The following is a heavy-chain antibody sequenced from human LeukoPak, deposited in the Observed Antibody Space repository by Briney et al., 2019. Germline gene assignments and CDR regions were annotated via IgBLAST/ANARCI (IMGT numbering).Heavy chain of an antibody. CDR2: INPNSGGT. D-gene: IGHD3-10*01. Sequence: GASVKVSCKASGFTFTAYYMHWVRQAPGQGLEWMGWINPNSGGTNYAQKFQGRVTMTRDTSISTAYMELSRLRSDDTAVYYCARLGILSGRPDYWGQGTLVTVSS. CDR3: ARLGILSGRPDY. V-gene: IGHV1-2*02. J-gene: IGHJ4*02. CDR1: GFTFTAYY.